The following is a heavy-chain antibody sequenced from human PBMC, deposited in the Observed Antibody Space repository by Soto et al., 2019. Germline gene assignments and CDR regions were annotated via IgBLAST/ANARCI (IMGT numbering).Heavy chain of an antibody. D-gene: IGHD3-3*01. CDR2: IIPIFGTA. V-gene: IGHV1-69*13. Sequence: SVKVSCKASGGTFSSYAISWVRQAPGQGLEWMGGIIPIFGTANYAQKFQGRVTITADESTSTAYMELSSLRSEDTAVYYCARASPDFWSGPYYYYYGMDVWGQGTTVTVSS. CDR3: ARASPDFWSGPYYYYYGMDV. CDR1: GGTFSSYA. J-gene: IGHJ6*02.